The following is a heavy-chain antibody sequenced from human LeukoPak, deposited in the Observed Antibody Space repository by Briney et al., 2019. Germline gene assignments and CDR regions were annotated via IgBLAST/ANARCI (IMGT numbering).Heavy chain of an antibody. CDR2: IYHSGST. Sequence: SETLSLTCTVSGGSISSGGYYWSWIRQPPGKGLEWIGYIYHSGSTYYNPSLKSRVTISVDRSKNQFSLKLSSVTAADMAVYYCARGRYSNWFDPWGQGTLVTVSS. D-gene: IGHD4-11*01. CDR1: GGSISSGGYY. J-gene: IGHJ5*02. CDR3: ARGRYSNWFDP. V-gene: IGHV4-30-2*01.